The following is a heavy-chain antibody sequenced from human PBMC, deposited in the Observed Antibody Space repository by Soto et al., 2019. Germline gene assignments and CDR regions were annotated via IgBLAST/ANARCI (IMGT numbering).Heavy chain of an antibody. V-gene: IGHV3-74*01. CDR2: INYDGSGT. CDR3: ALGQLSLEERIDY. D-gene: IGHD3-16*02. CDR1: GFIFTSYW. J-gene: IGHJ4*02. Sequence: EVQLVESGGGLVQPGGSLRLSCAASGFIFTSYWMHWVRQVPGKGLVWVSRINYDGSGTSYANSVKGRFTISRDNAKNTLYLQMTSLRAEDTAVYYCALGQLSLEERIDYWGQGTLVTVSS.